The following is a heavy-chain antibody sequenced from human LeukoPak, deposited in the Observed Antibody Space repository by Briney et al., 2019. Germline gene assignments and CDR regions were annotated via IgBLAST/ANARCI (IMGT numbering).Heavy chain of an antibody. CDR2: IYTSGST. D-gene: IGHD3-3*01. Sequence: SETLSLTCTVSGGSISSYYWSWIRQPAGKGLEWIGRIYTSGSTNYNPSLKSRVTMAVDTSKNSFSLKLSSVTAADTAVYYCARDGIVLRFLEWPEGYYYYYMDVWGKGTTVTVSS. V-gene: IGHV4-4*07. CDR3: ARDGIVLRFLEWPEGYYYYYMDV. CDR1: GGSISSYY. J-gene: IGHJ6*03.